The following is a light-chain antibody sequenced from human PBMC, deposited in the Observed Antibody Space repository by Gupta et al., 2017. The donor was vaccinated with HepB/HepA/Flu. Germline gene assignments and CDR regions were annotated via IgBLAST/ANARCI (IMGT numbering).Light chain of an antibody. CDR3: QSFDNSLTAVV. V-gene: IGLV1-40*01. CDR1: RSNNGAHYY. Sequence: QSVLTHPPSGSGAPGRRVTISCTGSRSNNGAHYYVTWSQTLPGPAPNLLLYANSNRPSGVPDRFSGSKSGTSASLAITGLQSEDEAHYYCQSFDNSLTAVVFGGGTKLTVL. CDR2: ANS. J-gene: IGLJ2*01.